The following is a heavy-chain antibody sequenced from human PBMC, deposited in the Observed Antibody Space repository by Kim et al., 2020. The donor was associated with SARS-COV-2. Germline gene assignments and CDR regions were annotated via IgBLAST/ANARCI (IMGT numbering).Heavy chain of an antibody. J-gene: IGHJ4*02. CDR3: ARDGTTRYFDWLFLGDLDY. V-gene: IGHV3-30*04. CDR1: GFTFSSYA. D-gene: IGHD3-9*01. CDR2: ISYDGSNK. Sequence: GGSLRLSCAASGFTFSSYAMHWVRQAPGKGLEWVAVISYDGSNKYYADSVKGRFTISRDNSKNTLYLQMNSLRAEDTAVYYCARDGTTRYFDWLFLGDLDYWGQGTLVTVSS.